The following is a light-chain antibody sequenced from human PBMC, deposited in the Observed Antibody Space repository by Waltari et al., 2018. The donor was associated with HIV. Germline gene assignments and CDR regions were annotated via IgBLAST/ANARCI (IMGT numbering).Light chain of an antibody. J-gene: IGLJ2*01. V-gene: IGLV3-1*01. CDR2: QDG. CDR1: ALQSRH. Sequence: SYELTQPPSVSVSPGQTASIACPGAALQSRHVSWYQKRPGQSPVLVVFQDGKRPSGIPERFSGSNSGNTATLTISGTQAMDEADYFCQAWAGGTGSEGVFGGGTKLTVL. CDR3: QAWAGGTGSEGV.